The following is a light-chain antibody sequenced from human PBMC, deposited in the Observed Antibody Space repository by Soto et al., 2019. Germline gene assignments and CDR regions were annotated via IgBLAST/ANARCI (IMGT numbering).Light chain of an antibody. V-gene: IGKV3-20*01. CDR3: QQYANSHGT. CDR2: GAS. Sequence: EVVMTQSPATLSVSPGERAALSFRASQSVSTNYVAWYQQKPGQAPRLLIYGASSRASGIPDRFRGSGSGTDFTLTISRLEPEDFAVYYCQQYANSHGTFGQGTKV. CDR1: QSVSTNY. J-gene: IGKJ1*01.